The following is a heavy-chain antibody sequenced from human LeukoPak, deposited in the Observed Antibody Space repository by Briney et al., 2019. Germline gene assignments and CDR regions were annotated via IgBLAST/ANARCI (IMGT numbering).Heavy chain of an antibody. V-gene: IGHV3-33*01. Sequence: PGGSLRLSCAASGIIFSSSGMHWVRQAPGKGLEWVAMIWSDGSNEYYADSVKGRFTIPRDNSKNTLYLQMNSLRAEDTAVYYCARDKGLRSLDSWGQGTLVTVSS. CDR2: IWSDGSNE. CDR1: GIIFSSSG. D-gene: IGHD4-17*01. J-gene: IGHJ4*02. CDR3: ARDKGLRSLDS.